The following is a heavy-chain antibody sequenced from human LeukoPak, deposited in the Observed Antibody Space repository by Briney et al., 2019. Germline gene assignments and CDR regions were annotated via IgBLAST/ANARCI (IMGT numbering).Heavy chain of an antibody. J-gene: IGHJ4*02. D-gene: IGHD1-26*01. CDR3: ARLGGSYYSD. CDR2: INHSGST. CDR1: GGSFSGYY. V-gene: IGHV4-34*01. Sequence: PSETLSLTCAVYGGSFSGYYWSWIRQPPGKGLEWIGEINHSGSTNYNPSLKSRVTISVDTSKNQFSLKLSSVTAADTAVYYCARLGGSYYSDWGQGTLVTVSS.